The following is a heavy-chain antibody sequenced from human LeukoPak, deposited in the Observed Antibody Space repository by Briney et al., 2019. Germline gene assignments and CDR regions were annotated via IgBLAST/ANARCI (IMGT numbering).Heavy chain of an antibody. V-gene: IGHV4-31*03. CDR3: ARLLWFGEFLFDP. J-gene: IGHJ5*02. CDR2: IYYSGST. CDR1: GGSISSGGYY. Sequence: PQTLSLTCTVSGGSISSGGYYWSWIRQHPGKGLEWIGYIYYSGSTYYNPSLKSRVTISVDTSKNQFSLKLSSVTAADTAVYYCARLLWFGEFLFDPWGQGTLVTVSS. D-gene: IGHD3-10*01.